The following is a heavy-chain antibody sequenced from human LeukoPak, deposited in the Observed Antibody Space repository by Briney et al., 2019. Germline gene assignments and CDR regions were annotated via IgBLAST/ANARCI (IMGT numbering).Heavy chain of an antibody. V-gene: IGHV3-30*04. CDR2: ISHDGSNK. Sequence: GGSLRLSCAASGFIFNNYAIHWVRQAPGRGLEWVAAISHDGSNKFYADSVKGRFTSSRDNSRNTLSLQMNSLRPEDTAMYYCAREGATTAFDYWGQGTLVTVSS. CDR1: GFIFNNYA. J-gene: IGHJ4*02. CDR3: AREGATTAFDY. D-gene: IGHD1-26*01.